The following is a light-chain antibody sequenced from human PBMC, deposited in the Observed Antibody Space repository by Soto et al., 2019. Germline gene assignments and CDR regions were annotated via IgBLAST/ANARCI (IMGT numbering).Light chain of an antibody. CDR2: DVS. J-gene: IGLJ1*01. Sequence: QSALTQPASVSGSPGQSITTSCTGTSSDVGGYNYVSWYQQHPGKAPKLMIYDVSNRPSGVSNRFSGSKSGNTASLTISGLQAEDEADYYCSSYTSSSTVFGTGTKVTGL. CDR3: SSYTSSSTV. CDR1: SSDVGGYNY. V-gene: IGLV2-14*01.